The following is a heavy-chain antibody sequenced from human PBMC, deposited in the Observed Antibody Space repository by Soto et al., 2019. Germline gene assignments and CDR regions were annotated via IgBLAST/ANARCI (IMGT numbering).Heavy chain of an antibody. V-gene: IGHV4-39*01. Sequence: QPRPATCSVPGVPTSGSSYYWGWIRQPPGKGLEWIGSIYYSGQTYYNPSLKSRVTISVDRSKNQFSLNLTSVTATDTAFYYCARHGSSWGQGTLVTVSS. CDR2: IYYSGQT. CDR1: GVPTSGSSYY. J-gene: IGHJ5*02. CDR3: ARHGSS.